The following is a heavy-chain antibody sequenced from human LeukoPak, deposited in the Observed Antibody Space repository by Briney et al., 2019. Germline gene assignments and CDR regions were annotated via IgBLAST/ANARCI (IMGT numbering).Heavy chain of an antibody. D-gene: IGHD3-16*02. V-gene: IGHV4-38-2*01. CDR1: GYSISSGYY. CDR2: IYHSGST. J-gene: IGHJ4*02. Sequence: SETLSLTCAVSGYSISSGYYWGWIRQPPGKGLEWIGSIYHSGSTYYNPSLKSRVTISVDTSKNQFSLKLSSVTAADTAVYYCARVGYVWGSYRYTCDYWGQGTLVTVSS. CDR3: ARVGYVWGSYRYTCDY.